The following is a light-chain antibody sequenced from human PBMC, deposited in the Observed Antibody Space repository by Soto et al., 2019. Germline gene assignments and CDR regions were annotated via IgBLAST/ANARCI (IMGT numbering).Light chain of an antibody. CDR3: SSYTTSSSYV. CDR1: SSDVGGYIY. V-gene: IGLV2-14*01. Sequence: QSALTQPASVSGSPGQSITISCTGTSSDVGGYIYVSWYQQHPGKAPKLMIYDVTSRPSGVSYRFSGSKSGNTASLTISGLQAEDEADYYCSSYTTSSSYVFXTGTKVTLL. J-gene: IGLJ1*01. CDR2: DVT.